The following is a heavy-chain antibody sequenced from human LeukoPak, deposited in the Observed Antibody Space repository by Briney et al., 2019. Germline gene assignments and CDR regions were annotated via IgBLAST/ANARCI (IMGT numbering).Heavy chain of an antibody. D-gene: IGHD3-10*01. V-gene: IGHV4-34*01. J-gene: IGHJ5*02. Sequence: SETLSLTCAVYGGSFSGYYWSWIRQPPGKGLEWIGEINHSGSTNYNPSLKSRVTISVDTSKNQSSLKLSSVTAADTAVYYCARGAAAGTMDYYGSGSYYWFDPWGQGTLVTVSS. CDR3: ARGAAAGTMDYYGSGSYYWFDP. CDR1: GGSFSGYY. CDR2: INHSGST.